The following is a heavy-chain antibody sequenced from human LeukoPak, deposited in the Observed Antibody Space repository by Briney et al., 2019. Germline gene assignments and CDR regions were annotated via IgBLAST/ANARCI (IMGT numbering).Heavy chain of an antibody. Sequence: SETLSLTCTVSGGSISSYYWSWIRQPAGKGLEWIGRIYTSWSTNYNPSLKSRVTMSVDTSKNQFSLKLSSVTAADTAVYYCAREVPCSGGSCYLPYYYGMDVWGQGTTVTVSS. CDR1: GGSISSYY. CDR3: AREVPCSGGSCYLPYYYGMDV. J-gene: IGHJ6*02. CDR2: IYTSWST. D-gene: IGHD2-15*01. V-gene: IGHV4-4*07.